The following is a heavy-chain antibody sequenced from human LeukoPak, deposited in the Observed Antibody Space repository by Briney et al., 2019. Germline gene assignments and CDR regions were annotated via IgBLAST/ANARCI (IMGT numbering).Heavy chain of an antibody. V-gene: IGHV3-30*04. CDR1: GFTFSSYA. CDR2: ISYDGSNK. Sequence: GGSLRLSCAASGFTFSSYAMHWVRQAPGKGLEWVAVISYDGSNKYYADSVKGRFTISRDNSKNTLYLQMNSLRAEDTAVYYCARDRYSSGWYEFDYWGRGTPVTVSS. CDR3: ARDRYSSGWYEFDY. J-gene: IGHJ4*02. D-gene: IGHD6-19*01.